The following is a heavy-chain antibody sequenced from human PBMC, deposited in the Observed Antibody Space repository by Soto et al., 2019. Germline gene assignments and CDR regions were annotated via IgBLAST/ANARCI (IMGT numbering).Heavy chain of an antibody. D-gene: IGHD7-27*01. J-gene: IGHJ3*02. CDR3: ARSGRGKLGIGKDPFDI. CDR1: GDSVSSNSAA. CDR2: TYYRANWYN. Sequence: QVQLQQSGPGLLKPSQTLSLTCAISGDSVSSNSAAWNWIRQSPSRGLEWLGRTYYRANWYNDCAESVKRRITIHPETSKNQFSLQLSSVTPEDTAVYYCARSGRGKLGIGKDPFDIWGQGTMVTVSS. V-gene: IGHV6-1*01.